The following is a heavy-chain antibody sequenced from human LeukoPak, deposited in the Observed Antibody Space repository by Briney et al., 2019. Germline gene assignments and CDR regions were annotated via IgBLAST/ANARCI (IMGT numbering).Heavy chain of an antibody. J-gene: IGHJ5*02. V-gene: IGHV1-69*05. CDR2: IIPIFGTA. D-gene: IGHD3-3*01. CDR3: ARAEVVTIFGVVIKYNWFDP. CDR1: GGTFSSYA. Sequence: GASVKVSCKASGGTFSSYAISWVRQAPGQGLEWMGGIIPIFGTANYAQKFQGRATITTDESTSTAYMELSSLRSEDTAVYYCARAEVVTIFGVVIKYNWFDPWGQGTLVTVSS.